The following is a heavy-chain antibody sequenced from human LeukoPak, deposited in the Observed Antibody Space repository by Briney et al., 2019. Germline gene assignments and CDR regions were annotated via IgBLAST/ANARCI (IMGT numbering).Heavy chain of an antibody. V-gene: IGHV3-73*01. CDR1: GFTFSGSA. CDR2: IRSKTNNYAT. D-gene: IGHD6-19*01. J-gene: IGHJ6*02. CDR3: TSRRNGSGWPDYYYDGMDV. Sequence: GGSLRLSCAASGFTFSGSAMHWVRQASGKGLEWVGRIRSKTNNYATAYAASVKGRFTISRDDSKNTAYLQMNSLKTEDTAVYNCTSRRNGSGWPDYYYDGMDVWGQGTTVTVSS.